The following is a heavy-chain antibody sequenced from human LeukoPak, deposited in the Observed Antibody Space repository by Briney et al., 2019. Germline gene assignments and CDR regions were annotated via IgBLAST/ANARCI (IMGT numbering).Heavy chain of an antibody. J-gene: IGHJ4*02. Sequence: GGSLRLSCAAAGFTFSSYKMSWVRQAPGKGLEWVANIKQDGSEKDYVDSVKGRFTISRDNAKNSLYLQMNSLRAEDTAVYYCARPTCYRGIYYFDYWGQGTLVTVFS. CDR2: IKQDGSEK. V-gene: IGHV3-7*01. CDR1: GFTFSSYK. D-gene: IGHD2/OR15-2a*01. CDR3: ARPTCYRGIYYFDY.